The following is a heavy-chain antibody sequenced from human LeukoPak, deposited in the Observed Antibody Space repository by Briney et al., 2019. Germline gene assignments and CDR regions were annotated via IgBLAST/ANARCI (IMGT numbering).Heavy chain of an antibody. CDR2: IFHSGST. CDR3: ARDVNRAFDI. D-gene: IGHD2/OR15-2a*01. Sequence: SETLSLTCTVSGDSIRNNYYSWIRQPPGKGLEWIGYIFHSGSTNYNPSLKSRVTISVDTSKSQFSLKLSSVSAADTAVYFCARDVNRAFDIWGQGAMVTIFS. V-gene: IGHV4-59*01. CDR1: GDSIRNNY. J-gene: IGHJ3*02.